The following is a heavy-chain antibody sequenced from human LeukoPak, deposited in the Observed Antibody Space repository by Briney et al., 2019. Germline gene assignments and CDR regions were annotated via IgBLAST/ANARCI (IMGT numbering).Heavy chain of an antibody. J-gene: IGHJ4*02. CDR1: GGSFSGYY. CDR2: INHSGST. Sequence: SETLSLTCAVYGGSFSGYYWSWIRQPPGKGLERIGEINHSGSTNYNPSLKSRVTISVDTSKNQFSLKLSSVTAADTAVYYCARGQGGPILTGYYTYYFDYWGQGTLVTVSS. V-gene: IGHV4-34*01. CDR3: ARGQGGPILTGYYTYYFDY. D-gene: IGHD3-9*01.